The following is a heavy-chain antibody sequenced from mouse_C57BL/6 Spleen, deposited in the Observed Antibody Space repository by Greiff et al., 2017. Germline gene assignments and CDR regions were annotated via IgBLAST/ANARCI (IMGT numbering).Heavy chain of an antibody. CDR2: INPGSGGT. CDR1: GYAFTNYL. Sequence: QVQLKESGAELVRPGTSVKVSCKASGYAFTNYLIEWVKQRPGQGLEWIGVINPGSGGTNYNEKFKGKATLTADKSSSTAYMQLSSLTSEDSAVYFCARSYQGAWFAYWGQGTLVTVSA. CDR3: ARSYQGAWFAY. J-gene: IGHJ3*01. V-gene: IGHV1-54*01. D-gene: IGHD6-5*01.